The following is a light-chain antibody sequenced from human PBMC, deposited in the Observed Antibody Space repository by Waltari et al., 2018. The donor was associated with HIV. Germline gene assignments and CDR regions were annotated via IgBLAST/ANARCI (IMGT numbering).Light chain of an antibody. J-gene: IGKJ2*01. CDR3: QQYNSWPPGNT. V-gene: IGKV3-15*01. CDR1: QRVSSK. Sequence: EIVMTQSPVTLSVSLGERATRSCRLSQRVSSKLAWYQQKPGQAPRLLIYAASTRATGTPARFSGSGSGTEFTLTISSLQPEDFAVYYCQQYNSWPPGNTFGQGTKLEIK. CDR2: AAS.